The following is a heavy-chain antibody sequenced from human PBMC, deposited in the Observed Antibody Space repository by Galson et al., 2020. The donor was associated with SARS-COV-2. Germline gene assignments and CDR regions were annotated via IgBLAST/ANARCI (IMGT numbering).Heavy chain of an antibody. CDR3: ARGDDYETTVNCVGGDFFDP. CDR2: LNPTTGGT. V-gene: IGHV1-2*02. CDR1: GYTFTGYY. Sequence: GASAKVSCKASGYTFTGYYIHWLRQAPGHGLEWMGWLNPTTGGTTSAQKFPGRVTMTGDTTISTVYMELNRLRSDDTAVYYCARGDDYETTVNCVGGDFFDPWGQGALVTVSS. D-gene: IGHD4-17*01. J-gene: IGHJ5*02.